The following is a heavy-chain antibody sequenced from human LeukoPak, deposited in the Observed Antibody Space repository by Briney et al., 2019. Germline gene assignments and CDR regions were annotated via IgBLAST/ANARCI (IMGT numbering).Heavy chain of an antibody. CDR1: GVSITKYY. CDR2: IYGSGGT. D-gene: IGHD6-13*01. V-gene: IGHV4-59*08. Sequence: SETLSLTCTVSGVSITKYYLSWLRQSPGTGLEWIGCIYGSGGTNYNPSLKSRVTISVDASRSQFSLDLRSVTSADTAMYFCATHASSWYGGKFDPWGQGILVTVSS. J-gene: IGHJ5*02. CDR3: ATHASSWYGGKFDP.